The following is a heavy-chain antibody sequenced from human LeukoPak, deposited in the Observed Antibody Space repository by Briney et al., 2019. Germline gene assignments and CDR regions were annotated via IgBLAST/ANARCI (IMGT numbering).Heavy chain of an antibody. CDR3: ARSISSSSSFDY. CDR2: ISYSGVST. D-gene: IGHD6-6*01. Sequence: PGGSLRLSCAASGFTFGSYAMNWVRQAPGKGLEWVSGISYSGVSTYYGDSVKGRFTISGDNAENTLYLQMNSLRAEDTAVYYCARSISSSSSFDYWGQGTLVTVSS. CDR1: GFTFGSYA. J-gene: IGHJ4*02. V-gene: IGHV3-23*01.